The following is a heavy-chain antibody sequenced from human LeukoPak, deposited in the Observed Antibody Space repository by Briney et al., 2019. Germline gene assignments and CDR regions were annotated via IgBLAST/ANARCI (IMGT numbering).Heavy chain of an antibody. V-gene: IGHV3-66*01. CDR1: GFTVSSSY. CDR2: IYSGGST. Sequence: PGGSLRLSCAASGFTVSSSYMSWVRQAPGKGLEWVSVIYSGGSTYYADSVKGRFTISRDNSKNTLYLQMNSLRAEDTAVYYCARDSRSGYFDYWGQGTLVTVSS. J-gene: IGHJ4*02. D-gene: IGHD3-3*01. CDR3: ARDSRSGYFDY.